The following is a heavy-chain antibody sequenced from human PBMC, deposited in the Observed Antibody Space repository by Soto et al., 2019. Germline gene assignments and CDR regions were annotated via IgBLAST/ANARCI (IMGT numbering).Heavy chain of an antibody. J-gene: IGHJ3*02. V-gene: IGHV4-59*01. CDR3: ARDVSGDFWSGYYYGETGHDAFDI. D-gene: IGHD3-3*01. CDR1: GGSISSYY. Sequence: TLSLTCTVSGGSISSYYWSWIRQPPGKGLEWIGYIYYSGSTNYNPSLKSRVTISVDTSKNQFSLKLSSVTAADTAVYYCARDVSGDFWSGYYYGETGHDAFDIWGQGTMVTVSS. CDR2: IYYSGST.